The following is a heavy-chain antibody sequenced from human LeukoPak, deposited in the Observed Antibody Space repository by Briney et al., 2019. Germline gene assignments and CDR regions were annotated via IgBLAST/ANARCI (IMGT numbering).Heavy chain of an antibody. D-gene: IGHD5-12*01. J-gene: IGHJ4*02. CDR1: GYTFTGYY. CDR2: ISPNSGGT. CDR3: ARAGDIVPMILKY. V-gene: IGHV1-2*02. Sequence: ASVKVSCTASGYTFTGYYMHWARQAPGQGLEWMGWISPNSGGTNYAQKFQGRVTMTRDTPITTAYMELSRLTSDDTAVYYCARAGDIVPMILKYWGQGTLVTVSS.